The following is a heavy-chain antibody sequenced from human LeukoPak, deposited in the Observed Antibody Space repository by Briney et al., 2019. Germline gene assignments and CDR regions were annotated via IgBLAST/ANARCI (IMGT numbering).Heavy chain of an antibody. CDR2: IYYSGST. V-gene: IGHV4-39*07. D-gene: IGHD3-10*01. CDR1: GGSISSSSYY. CDR3: AREERTYYYGSVWGIGHARFDY. Sequence: SETLSLTCTVSGGSISSSSYYWGWIRQPPGKGLEWIGSIYYSGSTYYNPSLKSRVTISVDTSKNQFSLKLSSVTAADTAVYYCAREERTYYYGSVWGIGHARFDYWGQGTLVTVSS. J-gene: IGHJ4*02.